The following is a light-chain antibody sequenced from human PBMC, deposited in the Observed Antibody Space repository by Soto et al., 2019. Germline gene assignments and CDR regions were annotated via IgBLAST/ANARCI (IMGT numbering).Light chain of an antibody. J-gene: IGLJ1*01. V-gene: IGLV1-51*01. CDR2: DDN. Sequence: QSVLTQPPSVSAAPGQKVTISCSGSSSNIGGNSVSWYQQLPGTAPKLLIYDDNRRPSGIPDRFSGSKSGTSATLGITGFQTGDEADYYCGSWDSSLSAYVFGTGTKVT. CDR1: SSNIGGNS. CDR3: GSWDSSLSAYV.